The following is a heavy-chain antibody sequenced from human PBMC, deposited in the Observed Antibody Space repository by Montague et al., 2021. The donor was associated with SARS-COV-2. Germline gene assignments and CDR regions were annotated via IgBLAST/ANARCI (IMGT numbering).Heavy chain of an antibody. D-gene: IGHD3-10*01. V-gene: IGHV4-59*11. CDR2: IYYSGGT. CDR1: GGSMSDHY. Sequence: SETLSLTCTVSGGSMSDHYWAWIRQPPGKGLEWLAYIYYSGGTNSNASLKSRVSMSVDTSKNQFSLKLTSVTAADTAVYYCARAVSVRRAVNWFDSWGQGTLVTVSS. CDR3: ARAVSVRRAVNWFDS. J-gene: IGHJ5*01.